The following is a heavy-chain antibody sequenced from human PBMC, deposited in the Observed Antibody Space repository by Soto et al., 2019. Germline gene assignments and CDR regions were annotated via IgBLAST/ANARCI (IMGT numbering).Heavy chain of an antibody. CDR1: GFSLSTTGMC. D-gene: IGHD2-2*01. CDR3: ARSQYCISTSCYPDY. CDR2: IDWEYDK. V-gene: IGHV2-70*11. J-gene: IGHJ4*02. Sequence: SGPTLVNPTQTLTLTCTFSGFSLSTTGMCVGWIRQAPGKALEWLARIDWEYDKYYTTSLRTRLTISKDTSKNQVVLTMANMDPVDTATYYCARSQYCISTSCYPDYWGQGTRVTVSS.